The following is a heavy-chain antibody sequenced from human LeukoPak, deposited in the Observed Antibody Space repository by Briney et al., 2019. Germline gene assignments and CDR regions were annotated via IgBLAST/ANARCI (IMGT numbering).Heavy chain of an antibody. CDR2: IYYSGST. Sequence: SETLSLTCTVSGGSISSSSYYWGWIRQPPGKGLEWIGSIYYSGSTYYNPSLKSRVTISVDTSKNQFSLKLSSVTAADTAVYYCASPGIATHAGYWGQGTLVTVSS. V-gene: IGHV4-39*01. CDR3: ASPGIATHAGY. J-gene: IGHJ4*02. D-gene: IGHD6-13*01. CDR1: GGSISSSSYY.